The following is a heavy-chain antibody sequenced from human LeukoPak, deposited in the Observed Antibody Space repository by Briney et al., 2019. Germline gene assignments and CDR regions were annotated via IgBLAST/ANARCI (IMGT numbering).Heavy chain of an antibody. CDR1: GYTFTGCY. CDR2: INPNSGGT. CDR3: ARDEATMVRGAIINNWFDP. V-gene: IGHV1-2*02. D-gene: IGHD3-10*01. J-gene: IGHJ5*02. Sequence: GASVKVSCKASGYTFTGCYMHWVRQAPGQGLEWMGWINPNSGGTNYAQKFQGRVTMTRDTSISTAYMELSRLRSDDTAVYYCARDEATMVRGAIINNWFDPWGQGTLVTVSS.